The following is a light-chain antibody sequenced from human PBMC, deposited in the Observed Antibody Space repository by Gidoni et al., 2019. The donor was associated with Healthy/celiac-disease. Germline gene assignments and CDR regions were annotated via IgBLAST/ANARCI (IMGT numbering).Light chain of an antibody. CDR1: QGISSY. CDR3: QQLNSYPCS. V-gene: IGKV1-9*01. CDR2: AAS. Sequence: DIQLTQSPSFLSASVEDRVTITCRASQGISSYLAWYQQKPGKAPKLLIYAASTLQSGVPSRFSGSGSGTEFTLTISSLQPEDFATYYCQQLNSYPCSFXQXTKLEIK. J-gene: IGKJ2*04.